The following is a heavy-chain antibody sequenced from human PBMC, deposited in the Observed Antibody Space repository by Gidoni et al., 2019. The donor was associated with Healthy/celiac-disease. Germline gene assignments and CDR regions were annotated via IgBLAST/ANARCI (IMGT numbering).Heavy chain of an antibody. CDR2: IYYSGST. J-gene: IGHJ4*02. CDR1: GGSISSSSYY. D-gene: IGHD2-15*01. V-gene: IGHV4-39*01. CDR3: ARLSAATRSGVDY. Sequence: QLQLQESGPGLVKPSETLSLTCTVSGGSISSSSYYWGWIRQPPGKGLVWIGSIYYSGSTYYNPSLKSRVTISVDTSKNQFSLKLSSVTAADTAVYYCARLSAATRSGVDYWGQGTLVTVSS.